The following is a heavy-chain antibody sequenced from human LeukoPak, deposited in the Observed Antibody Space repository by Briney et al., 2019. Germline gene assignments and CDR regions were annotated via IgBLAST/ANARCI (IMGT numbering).Heavy chain of an antibody. J-gene: IGHJ6*03. CDR2: ISYDRSQK. Sequence: GGSLRLSCVASGFTFSSFGIHWVRQAPGKGLEWVAVISYDRSQKYHADSVKGRFTISRDNSKNTLYLQMNSLRAEDTAVYYCAKGLQLWSGDYYYYMDVWGKGTTVTVSS. D-gene: IGHD5-18*01. CDR1: GFTFSSFG. CDR3: AKGLQLWSGDYYYYMDV. V-gene: IGHV3-30*18.